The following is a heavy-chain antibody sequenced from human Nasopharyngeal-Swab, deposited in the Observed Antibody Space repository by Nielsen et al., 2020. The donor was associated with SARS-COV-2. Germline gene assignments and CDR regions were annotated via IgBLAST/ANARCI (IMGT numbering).Heavy chain of an antibody. CDR2: IYYSGST. D-gene: IGHD4-11*01. CDR3: ARDASNYGDYYYYYGMDV. J-gene: IGHJ6*02. V-gene: IGHV4-61*01. CDR1: GGSVSGGSYY. Sequence: SETLSLTCTVSGGSVSGGSYYWSWIRQPPGKGLEWIGYIYYSGSTNYNPSLKSRVTISVDTSKNQFSLKLSSVTAADTAVYYCARDASNYGDYYYYYGMDVWGQGTTVTVSS.